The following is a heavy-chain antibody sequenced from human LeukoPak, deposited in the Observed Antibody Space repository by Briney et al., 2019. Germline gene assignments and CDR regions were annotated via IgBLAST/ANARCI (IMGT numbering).Heavy chain of an antibody. CDR3: ARTYGDYQLDY. CDR1: GYNFTTYW. CDR2: IYPGDSDT. J-gene: IGHJ4*02. V-gene: IGHV5-51*01. D-gene: IGHD4-17*01. Sequence: GESLKISCKTSGYNFTTYWIGWVRQMPGKGLEWMGIIYPGDSDTRYSPSFQGQVTISADKSISTAYLQWSSLKASDTAMYYCARTYGDYQLDYWGQGTLVTVSS.